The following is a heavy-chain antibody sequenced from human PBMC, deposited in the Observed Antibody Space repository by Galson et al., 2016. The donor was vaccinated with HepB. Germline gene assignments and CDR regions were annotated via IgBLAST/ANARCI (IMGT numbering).Heavy chain of an antibody. J-gene: IGHJ5*02. V-gene: IGHV3-74*01. CDR1: GFTFSSDW. CDR3: ARDSAAAGTEWSDP. Sequence: SLRLSCAASGFTFSSDWMYWVRQAPGKGLVWVSRINSDGSRTNYADSVKGRFTISRDNAKNTLYLQMNSLRAEDTAVYYCARDSAAAGTEWSDPWGQGTLVTVSS. CDR2: INSDGSRT. D-gene: IGHD6-13*01.